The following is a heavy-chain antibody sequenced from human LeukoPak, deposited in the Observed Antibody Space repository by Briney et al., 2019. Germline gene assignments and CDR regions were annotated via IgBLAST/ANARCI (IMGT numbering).Heavy chain of an antibody. CDR1: NHTFSNYP. V-gene: IGHV1-18*01. CDR2: ISAYSGNT. D-gene: IGHD6-6*01. Sequence: ASVKVSCKASNHTFSNYPISWVRQAPGQGPEWLGWISAYSGNTNYAPKVQGRVTMTTDRATNTAYMELASLRPDDTAMYYCTRGSSSQYSQYWGQGTLVTVSS. J-gene: IGHJ1*01. CDR3: TRGSSSQYSQY.